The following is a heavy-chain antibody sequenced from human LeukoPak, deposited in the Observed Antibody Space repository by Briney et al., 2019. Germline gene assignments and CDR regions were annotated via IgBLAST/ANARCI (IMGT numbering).Heavy chain of an antibody. CDR1: AGSMSSYY. J-gene: IGHJ6*02. D-gene: IGHD3-10*01. V-gene: IGHV4-59*01. CDR2: IYYSGST. CDR3: ARVGGSGSYYYAMDV. Sequence: AETLSITCTVSAGSMSSYYWSWIWQPPGKLLKWIGYIYYSGSTNYNPSLKSRVTISVDTSKNQFSLKLSSVTAADTAVYYCARVGGSGSYYYAMDVWGQETTVTVT.